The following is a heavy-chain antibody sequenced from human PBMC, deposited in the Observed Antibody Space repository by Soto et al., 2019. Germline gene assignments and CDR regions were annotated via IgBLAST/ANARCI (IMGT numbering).Heavy chain of an antibody. Sequence: EVQLLESGGCLVQPGGSLRLSCAASGFMFSSYAMSWVRQAPGKGLEWVSAISGSGDSTYYVDSVKGRFTISRDNSKNTLYLQMNSLRAEDTAVYYCAKEGSGSYSTYWGQGTLVTVSS. CDR3: AKEGSGSYSTY. CDR1: GFMFSSYA. V-gene: IGHV3-23*01. J-gene: IGHJ4*02. CDR2: ISGSGDST. D-gene: IGHD1-26*01.